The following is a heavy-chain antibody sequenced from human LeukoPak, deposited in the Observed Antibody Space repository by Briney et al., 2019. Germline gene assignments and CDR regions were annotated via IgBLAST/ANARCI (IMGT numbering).Heavy chain of an antibody. V-gene: IGHV3-73*01. D-gene: IGHD6-6*01. CDR2: IRSKANSYAT. CDR3: TRPGRSIAARTEYYYYYMDV. J-gene: IGHJ6*03. Sequence: GGSLRLSCAASGFTFSGSAMHWVRQASGKGLEWVGRIRSKANSYATAYAASVKGRFTISRDDSKNTAYQQMNSLKTEDTAVYYCTRPGRSIAARTEYYYYYMDVWGKGTTVTVSS. CDR1: GFTFSGSA.